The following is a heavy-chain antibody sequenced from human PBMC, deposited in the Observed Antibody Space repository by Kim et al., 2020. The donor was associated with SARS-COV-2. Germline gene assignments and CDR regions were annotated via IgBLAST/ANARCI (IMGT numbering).Heavy chain of an antibody. J-gene: IGHJ6*01. CDR3: ARIGCSSTSCYGPYYYYGMYG. CDR1: GFSFTIYW. Sequence: GESLKISCTGSGFSFTIYWIGWVRQMPGKGLEWMEIIYPGDSDTRYSPSFQGQATISADKSISTAYLQWSRLKASDTAMYYCARIGCSSTSCYGPYYYYGMYGWGQETTVTVSS. CDR2: IYPGDSDT. V-gene: IGHV5-51*01. D-gene: IGHD2-2*01.